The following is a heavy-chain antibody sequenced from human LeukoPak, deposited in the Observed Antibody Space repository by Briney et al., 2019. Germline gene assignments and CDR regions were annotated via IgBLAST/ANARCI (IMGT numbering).Heavy chain of an antibody. CDR3: TTKVIRGNSGDDYDD. J-gene: IGHJ4*02. V-gene: IGHV3-30*03. CDR2: ISSDGNDK. CDR1: GVTFRSYG. Sequence: PGGSLRLSCAASGVTFRSYGMHWVRQAPGKGLEWVALISSDGNDKLYGESVRGRSTVSRDDSKSTLYLQMNSLRAEDTAVYYCTTKVIRGNSGDDYDDWGQGTLVTVSS. D-gene: IGHD5-12*01.